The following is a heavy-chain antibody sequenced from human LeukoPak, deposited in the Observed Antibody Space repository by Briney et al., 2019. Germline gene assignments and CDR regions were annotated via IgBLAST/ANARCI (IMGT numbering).Heavy chain of an antibody. Sequence: PGDSLRLSCSGSGFNFGGACGLGWVRQAPGKGLEWVSTISGGGKNTHYADSVKGRFTISRDNSRSTLYLQIDSLRPEDTAVYYCAGDAGCDWPFDYWGRGTLVTVSS. D-gene: IGHD2-21*02. CDR1: GFNFGGACG. CDR3: AGDAGCDWPFDY. V-gene: IGHV3-23*01. J-gene: IGHJ4*02. CDR2: ISGGGKNT.